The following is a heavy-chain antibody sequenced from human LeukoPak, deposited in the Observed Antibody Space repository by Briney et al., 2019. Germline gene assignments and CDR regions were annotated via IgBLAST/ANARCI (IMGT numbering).Heavy chain of an antibody. J-gene: IGHJ4*02. CDR1: GFTFSDYD. CDR2: IGTAGDT. V-gene: IGHV3-13*01. CDR3: ARVAKERVGGVYYFDC. D-gene: IGHD1-1*01. Sequence: GGSLRLSCAASGFTFSDYDMHWVRQATGKGLEWVSAIGTAGDTYYTGSVKGRFTISGENAKNSLYLQMNSLRAGDTAVYYCARVAKERVGGVYYFDCWGQGTLVTVSS.